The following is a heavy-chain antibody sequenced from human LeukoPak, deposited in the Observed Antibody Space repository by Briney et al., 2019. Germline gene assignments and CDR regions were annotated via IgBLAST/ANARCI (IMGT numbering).Heavy chain of an antibody. J-gene: IGHJ4*02. CDR2: INHSGST. V-gene: IGHV4-34*01. CDR3: ARSSAARFLTH. D-gene: IGHD3-3*01. CDR1: GGSFSGYY. Sequence: PSETLSLTCAVYGGSFSGYYWSWIRQPPGKGLEWIGEINHSGSTNYNPSLKSRVTISVDTSKNQFSLKLSSVTAADTAVYYCARSSAARFLTHWGQGTLVTVSS.